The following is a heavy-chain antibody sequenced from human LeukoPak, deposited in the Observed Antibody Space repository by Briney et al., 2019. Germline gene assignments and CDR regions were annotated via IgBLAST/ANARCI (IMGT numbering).Heavy chain of an antibody. CDR2: IIPILGIA. CDR1: GGTFSSYA. V-gene: IGHV1-69*04. D-gene: IGHD6-19*01. CDR3: AGGEHGSGWYQISY. J-gene: IGHJ4*02. Sequence: GSSVKVSCKASGGTFSSYAISWVLQAPGQGLEWMGRIIPILGIADYAQKFQGRVTITADKSTSTAYMELSSLRSEDTAVYYCAGGEHGSGWYQISYWGQGTLVTVSS.